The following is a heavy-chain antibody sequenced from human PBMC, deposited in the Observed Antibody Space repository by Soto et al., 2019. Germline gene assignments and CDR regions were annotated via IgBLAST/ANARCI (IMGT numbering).Heavy chain of an antibody. CDR3: ADGVAVAGTPEYFQH. V-gene: IGHV3-66*01. CDR2: IYSGGST. D-gene: IGHD6-19*01. CDR1: GFTVSSNY. Sequence: EVQLVESGGGLVQPGGSLRLSCAASGFTVSSNYMSWVRQAPGKGLEWVSVIYSGGSTYNADSVKGRFTISRDNSKNTMYLQINSLRAEDTAVYYCADGVAVAGTPEYFQHWGQGTLVTVSS. J-gene: IGHJ1*01.